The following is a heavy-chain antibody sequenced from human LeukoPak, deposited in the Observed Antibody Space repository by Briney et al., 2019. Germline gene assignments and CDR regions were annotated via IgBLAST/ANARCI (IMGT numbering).Heavy chain of an antibody. CDR2: ISGSGGST. CDR3: AKDSGHLSTMWEFEYFQH. V-gene: IGHV3-23*01. CDR1: GFTFSSYA. Sequence: HAGGSLRLSCAASGFTFSSYAMSWVRQAPGKGLEWVSAISGSGGSTYYADSVKGRFTISRDNSKNTLYLQMNSLRAEDTAVYYCAKDSGHLSTMWEFEYFQHWGQGTLVTVSS. D-gene: IGHD1-26*01. J-gene: IGHJ1*01.